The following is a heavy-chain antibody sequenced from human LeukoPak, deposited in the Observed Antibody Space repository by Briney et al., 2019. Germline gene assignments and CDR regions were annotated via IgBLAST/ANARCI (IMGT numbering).Heavy chain of an antibody. Sequence: AGRSLRLSCAASGFTFSSYAMHWVRQAPGKGLEWVAVISYDGRNKYYADSVKGRFTISRDNSKNTLYLQMNSLRAEDTAVYYCARDRYPVGGLRYFDWPAPFDPWGQGTLVTVSS. D-gene: IGHD3-9*01. J-gene: IGHJ5*02. CDR3: ARDRYPVGGLRYFDWPAPFDP. CDR1: GFTFSSYA. V-gene: IGHV3-30*04. CDR2: ISYDGRNK.